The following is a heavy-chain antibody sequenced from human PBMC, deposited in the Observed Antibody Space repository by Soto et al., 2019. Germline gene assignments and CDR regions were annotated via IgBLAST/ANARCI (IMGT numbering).Heavy chain of an antibody. Sequence: KPSETLSLTCTVSGGSISSGGYYWSWIRQHPGKGLEWIGYIYYSGSTYYNPSLKSRVTISVDTSKNQFSLKLSSVTAADTAVYYCARAGYSSSWYVRGHWFDPWGQGTLVTVSS. D-gene: IGHD6-13*01. CDR2: IYYSGST. CDR1: GGSISSGGYY. V-gene: IGHV4-31*03. CDR3: ARAGYSSSWYVRGHWFDP. J-gene: IGHJ5*02.